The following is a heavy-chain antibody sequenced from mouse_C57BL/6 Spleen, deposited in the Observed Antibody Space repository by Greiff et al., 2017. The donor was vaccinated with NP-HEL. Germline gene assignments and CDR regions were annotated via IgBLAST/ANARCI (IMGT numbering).Heavy chain of an antibody. D-gene: IGHD2-3*01. V-gene: IGHV10-3*01. CDR1: GFTFNTYA. J-gene: IGHJ3*01. CDR3: VRADGCYLAWFAY. CDR2: IRSKSSYSAT. Sequence: EVMLVESGGGLVQPKGSLKLSCAASGFTFNTYAMHWVRQAPGKGLEWVARIRSKSSYSATYYADSVKYRFTISRDDSQSMHKLQMNNLKTEDTAIYYCVRADGCYLAWFAYWGQGTLVTVSA.